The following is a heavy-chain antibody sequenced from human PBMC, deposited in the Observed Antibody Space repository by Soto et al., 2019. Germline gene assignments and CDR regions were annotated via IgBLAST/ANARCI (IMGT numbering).Heavy chain of an antibody. J-gene: IGHJ4*02. CDR2: ISAYNGNT. Sequence: QVQLVQSGAELKKPGASVKVSCKASGYTFKNYGISWVRQAPGQGLEWMGWISAYNGNTDYAQRFQGRVTMTTDTSTSTAYMELRSLISDDTAVYYCAIDRSTHDYWGQGTLVTVSS. V-gene: IGHV1-18*01. CDR1: GYTFKNYG. D-gene: IGHD1-1*01. CDR3: AIDRSTHDY.